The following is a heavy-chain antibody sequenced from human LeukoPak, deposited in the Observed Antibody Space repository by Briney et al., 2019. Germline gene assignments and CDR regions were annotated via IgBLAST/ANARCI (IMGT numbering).Heavy chain of an antibody. V-gene: IGHV3-53*01. CDR1: GFLVSSNY. Sequence: PGESLTLSCAASGFLVSSNYMSWVRQARGEGLEWVSVIYTGGSTYYTDSAKGRFTIARDNSKNTLYLQMNSLRAEDTAVYYCARDNYILRAFDIWGQGTMVTVSS. CDR3: ARDNYILRAFDI. J-gene: IGHJ3*02. D-gene: IGHD2-21*01. CDR2: IYTGGST.